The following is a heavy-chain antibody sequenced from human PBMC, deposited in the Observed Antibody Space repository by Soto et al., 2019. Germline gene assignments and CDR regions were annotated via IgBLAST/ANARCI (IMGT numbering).Heavy chain of an antibody. J-gene: IGHJ6*02. Sequence: LRLSCAASTFPFITYWMTWVRQSPGKGLEWVANIHRDEIEKYYMDSVKGRFTISRDNAKNSLYLQMTSLRAEDTAVYYCAGGNALDVWGQGTTVTVSS. CDR1: TFPFITYW. V-gene: IGHV3-7*01. CDR2: IHRDEIEK. CDR3: AGGNALDV.